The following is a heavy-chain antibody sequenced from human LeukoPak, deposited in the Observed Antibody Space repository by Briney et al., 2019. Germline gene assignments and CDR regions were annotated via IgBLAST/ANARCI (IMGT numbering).Heavy chain of an antibody. J-gene: IGHJ4*02. D-gene: IGHD3-3*01. CDR3: AREVDDFWSGYFDY. V-gene: IGHV3-33*01. Sequence: PGGSLRLSCAASGFTFSSYGMHWVRQAPGKGLEWVAVIWYDGSNKYYADSVKGRFTISRDNSKNTLYLQMNSLRAEDTAVYYCAREVDDFWSGYFDYWGQGTLVTVSS. CDR2: IWYDGSNK. CDR1: GFTFSSYG.